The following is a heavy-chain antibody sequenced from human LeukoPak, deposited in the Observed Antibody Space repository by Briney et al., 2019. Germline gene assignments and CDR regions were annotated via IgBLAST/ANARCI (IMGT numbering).Heavy chain of an antibody. J-gene: IGHJ6*02. V-gene: IGHV1-24*01. CDR2: FDPEDGET. CDR3: WTGYYYYGMDV. CDR1: GYTLTELS. Sequence: ASVKVSCKVSGYTLTELSMHWVRQAPGKGLEWMGGFDPEDGETIYAQKFQGRVTMTENTSTDTAYMELSSLRSEDTAVYYCWTGYYYYGMDVWGQGTTVTVSS. D-gene: IGHD3/OR15-3a*01.